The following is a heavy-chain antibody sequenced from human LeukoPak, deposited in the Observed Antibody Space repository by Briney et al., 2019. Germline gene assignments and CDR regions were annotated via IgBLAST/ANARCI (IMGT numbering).Heavy chain of an antibody. CDR3: ARVGPTDDYGDSHDAFDI. CDR1: GGSVSSSF. J-gene: IGHJ3*02. CDR2: IYYSRST. D-gene: IGHD4-17*01. V-gene: IGHV4-59*02. Sequence: SETLSLTCSVSGGSVSSSFWSWIRQPPGKGLEWIGHIYYSRSTNYNPSLKSRVTISVDTSKNHFSLKVTSVTAADTAVYYCARVGPTDDYGDSHDAFDIWGQGTLVAVSS.